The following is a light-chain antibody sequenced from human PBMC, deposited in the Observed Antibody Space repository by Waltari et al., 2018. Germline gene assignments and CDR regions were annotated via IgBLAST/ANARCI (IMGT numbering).Light chain of an antibody. CDR1: HSVDTS. J-gene: IGKJ5*01. V-gene: IGKV3-11*01. Sequence: EIVPTQSPATLSLSPGDRATLSCRASHSVDTSLAWYQQKLGQAPRLLIYDVFYRATGIPARFSGRGSGTDFTLTISSLEPEDFALYFCQQRRDWPITFGQGTRLEIK. CDR2: DVF. CDR3: QQRRDWPIT.